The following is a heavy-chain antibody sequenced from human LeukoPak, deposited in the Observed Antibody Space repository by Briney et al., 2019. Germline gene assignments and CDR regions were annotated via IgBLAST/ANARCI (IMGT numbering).Heavy chain of an antibody. CDR2: IKQDGSEK. CDR1: GFTFSSYW. CDR3: AKGVEDYGDYYYFDY. D-gene: IGHD4-17*01. J-gene: IGHJ4*02. Sequence: PGGSLRLSCAASGFTFSSYWMSWVRQAPGKGLEWVANIKQDGSEKYYVDSVKGRFTISRDNAKNSLYLQMNSLRAEDTAVYYCAKGVEDYGDYYYFDYWGQGTLVTVSS. V-gene: IGHV3-7*01.